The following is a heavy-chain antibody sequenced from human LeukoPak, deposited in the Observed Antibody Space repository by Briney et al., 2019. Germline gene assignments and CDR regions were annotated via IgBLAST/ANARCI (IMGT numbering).Heavy chain of an antibody. V-gene: IGHV3-23*01. CDR1: GFTFSSYA. CDR2: ISGSGGST. CDR3: AKDQVFTMVRGVINPFDY. J-gene: IGHJ4*02. Sequence: GGSLRLSCAASGFTFSSYAMSWVRQAPGKGLEWVSAISGSGGSTYYADSVKGRFTIPRDNSKNTLYLQMNSLRAEDTAVYYCAKDQVFTMVRGVINPFDYWGQGTLVTVSS. D-gene: IGHD3-10*01.